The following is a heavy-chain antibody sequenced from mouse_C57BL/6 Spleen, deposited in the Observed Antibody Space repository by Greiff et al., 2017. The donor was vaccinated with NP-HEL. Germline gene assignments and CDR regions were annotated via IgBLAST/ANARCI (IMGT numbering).Heavy chain of an antibody. J-gene: IGHJ4*01. V-gene: IGHV1-82*01. Sequence: VQLQQSGPELVKPGASVKISCKASCYAFSSSWMNWVKQRPGKGLEWIGRIYPGDGDTNYNGKFKGKATLTADKSSSTAYMQLSSLTSEDSAVYFCARSEDPYYAMDYWGQGTSVTVSS. CDR1: CYAFSSSW. CDR2: IYPGDGDT. CDR3: ARSEDPYYAMDY.